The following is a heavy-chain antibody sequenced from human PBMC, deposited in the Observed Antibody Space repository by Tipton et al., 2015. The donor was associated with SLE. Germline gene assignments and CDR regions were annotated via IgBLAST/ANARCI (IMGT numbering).Heavy chain of an antibody. D-gene: IGHD3-10*01. CDR3: ASSGYYYCSGSYFDY. CDR1: GYTFTSYG. Sequence: QLVQSGAEVEKPGASVKVSCKASGYTFTSYGISWVRQAPGQGLEWMGWISAYNGNTNYAQKLQGRVTMTTDTSTSTAYMELRSLRSDDTAVYYCASSGYYYCSGSYFDYWGQGTLVTVSS. CDR2: ISAYNGNT. V-gene: IGHV1-18*01. J-gene: IGHJ4*02.